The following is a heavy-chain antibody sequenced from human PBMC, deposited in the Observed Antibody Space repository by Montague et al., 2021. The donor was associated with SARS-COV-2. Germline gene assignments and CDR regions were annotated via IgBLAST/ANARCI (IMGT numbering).Heavy chain of an antibody. CDR3: ARLRGDYGGTYDTFDI. D-gene: IGHD4-23*01. J-gene: IGHJ3*02. CDR1: GGSISSGSYY. CDR2: IYYSGST. Sequence: SETLSLTCTVSGGSISSGSYYWGWIRQPPGKGLEWIGSIYYSGSTYYNPSLKGRVTISVDTSKNQFSLKLSSVTAADTAVYYCARLRGDYGGTYDTFDIWGQGTMVTVSS. V-gene: IGHV4-39*01.